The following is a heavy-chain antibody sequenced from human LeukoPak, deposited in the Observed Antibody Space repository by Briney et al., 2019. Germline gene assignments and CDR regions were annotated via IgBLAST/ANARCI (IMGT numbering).Heavy chain of an antibody. CDR1: GGSISSGSYY. V-gene: IGHV4-61*02. D-gene: IGHD3-16*01. CDR2: IYTSGST. Sequence: SETLSLTCTVSGGSISSGSYYWSWIRQPAGKGLEWIGRIYTSGSTNYNPSLKSRVTISVDTSKNQFSLKLSSVTAADTAVYYCARAGYAYEGQQCNWFDPWGQGTLVTVSS. CDR3: ARAGYAYEGQQCNWFDP. J-gene: IGHJ5*02.